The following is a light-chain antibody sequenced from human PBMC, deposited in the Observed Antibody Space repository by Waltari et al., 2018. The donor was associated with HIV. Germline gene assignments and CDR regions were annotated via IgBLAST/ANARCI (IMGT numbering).Light chain of an antibody. J-gene: IGLJ2*01. CDR3: QSYDSSLSGSI. CDR1: NSNIGAGYD. CDR2: GNI. Sequence: QSVLTQPPSVSGAPGQRVTISCSGSNSNIGAGYDVHWYQQLPGAAPKLLIYGNINRPSGVPDRFFGSKSATSASLAITGLQADDEADYYCQSYDSSLSGSIFGGGTKLTVL. V-gene: IGLV1-40*01.